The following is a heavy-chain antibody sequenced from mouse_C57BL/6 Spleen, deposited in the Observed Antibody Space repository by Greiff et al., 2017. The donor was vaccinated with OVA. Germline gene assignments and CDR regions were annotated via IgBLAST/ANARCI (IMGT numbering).Heavy chain of an antibody. CDR2: IYPRSGNT. CDR1: GYTFTSYG. J-gene: IGHJ4*01. V-gene: IGHV1-81*01. D-gene: IGHD2-4*01. Sequence: QVQLQQSGAELARPGASVTLSCKASGYTFTSYGISWVKQRTGQGLEWIGEIYPRSGNTYYNEKFKGKATLTADKSSSTAYMELRSLTSEDSAVYFCARHDYDDYAMDYWGQGTSVTVSS. CDR3: ARHDYDDYAMDY.